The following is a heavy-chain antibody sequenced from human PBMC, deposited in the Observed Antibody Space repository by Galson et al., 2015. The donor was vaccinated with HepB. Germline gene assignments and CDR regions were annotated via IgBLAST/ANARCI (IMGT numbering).Heavy chain of an antibody. CDR2: ISWNSGSI. CDR3: AKLAVAGTYDY. Sequence: SLRLSCAASGFTFDDYAMHWVRQAPGKGLEWVSGISWNSGSIGYADSVKGRFTISRDNAKNSLYLQMNSLRAEDTALYYCAKLAVAGTYDYWGQGTLVTVSS. D-gene: IGHD6-19*01. J-gene: IGHJ4*02. V-gene: IGHV3-9*01. CDR1: GFTFDDYA.